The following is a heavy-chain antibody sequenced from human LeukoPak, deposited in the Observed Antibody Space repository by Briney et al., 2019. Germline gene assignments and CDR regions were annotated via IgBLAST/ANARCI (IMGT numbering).Heavy chain of an antibody. Sequence: GGSLRLSCAASGFTFSSYAMSWVRQAPGKGLEWVANIKQDGTAKYYVDSVKGRFTMSRDNGKNSLYLQMNSLRVEDTAVYYCARDSTSDTLGYWGQGTLVTVSS. J-gene: IGHJ4*02. V-gene: IGHV3-7*01. CDR3: ARDSTSDTLGY. CDR2: IKQDGTAK. CDR1: GFTFSSYA. D-gene: IGHD2-2*02.